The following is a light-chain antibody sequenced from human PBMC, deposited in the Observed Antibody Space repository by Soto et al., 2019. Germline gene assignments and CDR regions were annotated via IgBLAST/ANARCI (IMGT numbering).Light chain of an antibody. V-gene: IGKV1-5*01. Sequence: DIQMTQSPSTLSASVGDRVTITCRASQSISSWLAWYQQKPGKAPKLLIYDAYYLERGVPSRFSGSGSGTEFTLTISSLQPDYLATYYWQQYNSFWTFGQGTKVEI. J-gene: IGKJ1*01. CDR3: QQYNSFWT. CDR2: DAY. CDR1: QSISSW.